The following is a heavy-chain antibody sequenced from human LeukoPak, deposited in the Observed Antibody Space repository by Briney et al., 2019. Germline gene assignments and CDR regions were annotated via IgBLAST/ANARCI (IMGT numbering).Heavy chain of an antibody. J-gene: IGHJ6*02. CDR2: IYYTGST. V-gene: IGHV4-61*01. CDR3: TRVPGLSAYYYHGLDV. CDR1: DGSVSSTNHY. Sequence: PSETLSLTCTVSDGSVSSTNHYWSWVRQPPGKGLEWIAYIYYTGSTNSNPSLKSRVTISVDTSKNQFSLKLTSVTAADTAVYYCTRVPGLSAYYYHGLDVWGQGTTVTVSS.